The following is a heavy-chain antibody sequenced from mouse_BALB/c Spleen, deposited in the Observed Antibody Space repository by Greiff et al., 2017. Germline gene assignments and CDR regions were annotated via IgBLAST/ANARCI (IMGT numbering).Heavy chain of an antibody. Sequence: VKLEESGPGLVAPSQSLSITCTVSGFSLTSYGVHWVRQPPGKGLEWLGVIWAGGSTNYNSALMSRLSISKDNSKSQVFLKMNSLQTDDTAMYYCARDHYYGYPFAYWGQGTLVTVSA. D-gene: IGHD1-2*01. CDR1: GFSLTSYG. CDR2: IWAGGST. V-gene: IGHV2-9*02. J-gene: IGHJ3*01. CDR3: ARDHYYGYPFAY.